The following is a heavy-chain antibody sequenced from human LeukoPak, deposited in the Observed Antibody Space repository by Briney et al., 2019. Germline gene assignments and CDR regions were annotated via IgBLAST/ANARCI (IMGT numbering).Heavy chain of an antibody. D-gene: IGHD3-16*02. CDR1: GYTFTSYA. Sequence: ASVKVSCKASGYTFTSYAMHWVRQAPGQRLEWMGWINAGNGNTKYSQKFQGRVTITRYTSASTAYMELSSLRSEDTAVYYCATIPLSYDYVWGSYRYPSYYFDYWGQGTLVTVSS. V-gene: IGHV1-3*01. J-gene: IGHJ4*02. CDR3: ATIPLSYDYVWGSYRYPSYYFDY. CDR2: INAGNGNT.